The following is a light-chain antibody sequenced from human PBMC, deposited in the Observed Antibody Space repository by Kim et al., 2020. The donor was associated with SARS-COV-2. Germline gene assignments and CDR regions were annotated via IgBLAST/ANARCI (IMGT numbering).Light chain of an antibody. CDR1: KLGDKY. Sequence: SYELTQPPSVSVPPGQTASITCSGDKLGDKYACWYQQKPGQSPVLVIYQDSTRPSGIPERFSGSNPGNTATPTISGTQAMDEADYYCQAWDRSIVVFGG. V-gene: IGLV3-1*01. CDR2: QDS. CDR3: QAWDRSIVV. J-gene: IGLJ2*01.